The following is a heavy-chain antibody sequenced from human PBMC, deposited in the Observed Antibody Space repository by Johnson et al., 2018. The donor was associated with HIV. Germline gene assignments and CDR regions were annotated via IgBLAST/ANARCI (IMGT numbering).Heavy chain of an antibody. CDR3: ARDWNEYSSSDGAFDI. D-gene: IGHD6-6*01. Sequence: QVQLVESGGGLVKPGGSLRLSCAASGFTFSDYDMSWIRQAPGKGLEWVSFISSSGSTIYYADSVKGRFTISRDNSKNTLYLQMNSLRAEDTAVYYCARDWNEYSSSDGAFDIWGQGTMVIVSS. CDR1: GFTFSDYD. J-gene: IGHJ3*02. CDR2: ISSSGSTI. V-gene: IGHV3-11*01.